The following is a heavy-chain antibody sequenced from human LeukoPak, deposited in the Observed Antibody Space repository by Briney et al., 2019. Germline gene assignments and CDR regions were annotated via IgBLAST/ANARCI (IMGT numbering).Heavy chain of an antibody. CDR2: ISANNGNT. Sequence: ASVKVSYKASGYTFTRFGISWVRQAPGQGLEWMGWISANNGNTNYAQKFQGRVTMTTDTSTSTAYMELRSLRFDDTAVYYCAREYCSSSSCYSADYWGQGTLVTVSS. CDR1: GYTFTRFG. D-gene: IGHD2-2*01. J-gene: IGHJ4*02. CDR3: AREYCSSSSCYSADY. V-gene: IGHV1-18*01.